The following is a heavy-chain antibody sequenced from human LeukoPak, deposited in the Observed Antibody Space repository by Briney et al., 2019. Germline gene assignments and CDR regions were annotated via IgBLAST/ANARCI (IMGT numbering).Heavy chain of an antibody. CDR1: GYFFNSYW. Sequence: GESLKISCKGSGYFFNSYWIGWVRQMPGKGLECMGIIYPGDSDTTYSPSFQGQVTISADKSISTAYLQWSSLKASDTAMYYCARSPWGSIAALPFDYWGQGTLVTVSS. CDR2: IYPGDSDT. D-gene: IGHD6-6*01. V-gene: IGHV5-51*01. CDR3: ARSPWGSIAALPFDY. J-gene: IGHJ4*02.